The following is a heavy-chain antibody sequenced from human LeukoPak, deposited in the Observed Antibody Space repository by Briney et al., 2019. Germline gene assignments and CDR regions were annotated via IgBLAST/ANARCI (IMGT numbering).Heavy chain of an antibody. CDR3: ARAPRITMVRGVIYWFDP. CDR1: GYTFTSYD. V-gene: IGHV1-8*03. CDR2: MNPNSGNT. J-gene: IGHJ5*02. D-gene: IGHD3-10*01. Sequence: VASVKVSCKASGYTFTSYDINWVRQATGQGLEWMGWMNPNSGNTGYAQKFQGRVTITRNTSISTAYMELSSLRSEDTAVYYCARAPRITMVRGVIYWFDPWGQGTLATVSS.